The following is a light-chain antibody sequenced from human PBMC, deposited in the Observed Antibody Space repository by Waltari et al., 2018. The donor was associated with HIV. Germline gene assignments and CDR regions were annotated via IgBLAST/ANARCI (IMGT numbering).Light chain of an antibody. J-gene: IGKJ1*01. Sequence: DIQMTQSPASLSASVGDRVTITCRASQIISTYLNWYQVKPGKAPKLLIYAASSLQSGIPRRFSGSESGTDFTLIVSSLQPEDFAIYFCQQSYSIPWTFGQGTKVEMK. CDR2: AAS. CDR1: QIISTY. V-gene: IGKV1-39*01. CDR3: QQSYSIPWT.